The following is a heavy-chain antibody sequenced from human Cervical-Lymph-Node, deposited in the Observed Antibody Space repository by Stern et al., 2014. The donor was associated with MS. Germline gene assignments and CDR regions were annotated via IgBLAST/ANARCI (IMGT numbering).Heavy chain of an antibody. J-gene: IGHJ4*02. CDR1: GYTFTSYW. V-gene: IGHV5-51*01. CDR2: IYPGDSDA. CDR3: ARPIYYGDNYYYLDN. Sequence: VQLVESGAEVKKPGESLKISCKVSGYTFTSYWIGWVRQMPGKGLEWMAIIYPGDSDARYRPSFQGQVTISADKSTTPAYLQWSSLRASDTAMYYCARPIYYGDNYYYLDNWGQGTLVTVSS. D-gene: IGHD4-23*01.